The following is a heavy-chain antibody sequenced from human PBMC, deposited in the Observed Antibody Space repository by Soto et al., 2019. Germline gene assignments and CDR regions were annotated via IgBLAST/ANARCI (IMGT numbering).Heavy chain of an antibody. Sequence: SETLSLTCAVYGGSFSGYYWSWIRQPPGKGLEWIGEINHSGSTNYNPSLKSRVTISVDTSKNQFSLKLSSVTAADTAVYYCARDDYGSGSYLRYYYYGMDVWGQGTTVTVSS. J-gene: IGHJ6*02. CDR3: ARDDYGSGSYLRYYYYGMDV. CDR2: INHSGST. D-gene: IGHD3-10*01. V-gene: IGHV4-34*01. CDR1: GGSFSGYY.